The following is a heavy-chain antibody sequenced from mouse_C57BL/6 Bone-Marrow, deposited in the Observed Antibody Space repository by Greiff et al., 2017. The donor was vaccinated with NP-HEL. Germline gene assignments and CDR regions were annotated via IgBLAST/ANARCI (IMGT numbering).Heavy chain of an antibody. CDR1: GFTFSDYG. V-gene: IGHV5-17*01. D-gene: IGHD1-1*01. J-gene: IGHJ4*01. CDR3: ARNYGSKRYYYAMDY. CDR2: ISSGSSTI. Sequence: EVQGVESGGGLVKPGGSLKLSCAASGFTFSDYGMHWVRQAPEKGLEWVAYISSGSSTIYYADTVKGRFTISRDNAKNTLFLQMTSLRSEDTAMYYCARNYGSKRYYYAMDYWGQGTSVTVSS.